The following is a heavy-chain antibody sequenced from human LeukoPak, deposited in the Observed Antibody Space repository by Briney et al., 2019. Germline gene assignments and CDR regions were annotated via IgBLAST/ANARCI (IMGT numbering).Heavy chain of an antibody. CDR3: ARLLRLRFSYCFDY. V-gene: IGHV4-34*01. D-gene: IGHD6-25*01. J-gene: IGHJ4*02. CDR1: GGSFSGYY. CDR2: INHSGST. Sequence: SETLSLTCAVYGGSFSGYYWSWIRQPPGKGLEWIGEINHSGSTNYNPSLKSRVTISVDTSKNQFSLKLSSVTAADTAVYYCARLLRLRFSYCFDYWGQGTLVTVSS.